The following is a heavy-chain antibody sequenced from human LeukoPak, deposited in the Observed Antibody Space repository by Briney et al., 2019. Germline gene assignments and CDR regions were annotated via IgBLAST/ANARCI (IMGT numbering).Heavy chain of an antibody. Sequence: PGGSLRLSCAASGFTFSSYSMNWVRQAPGKGLEWVSSISSSSSYIYYADSVKGRFTISRDNAKNSLYLQMNSLRAEDTAVYYCARSGAAAGTTVYYWGQGTLVTVSS. CDR1: GFTFSSYS. J-gene: IGHJ4*02. D-gene: IGHD6-13*01. V-gene: IGHV3-21*01. CDR3: ARSGAAAGTTVYY. CDR2: ISSSSSYI.